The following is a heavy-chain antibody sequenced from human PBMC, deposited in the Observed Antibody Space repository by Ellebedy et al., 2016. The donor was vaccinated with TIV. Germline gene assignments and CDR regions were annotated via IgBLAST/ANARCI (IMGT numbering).Heavy chain of an antibody. D-gene: IGHD3-16*01. J-gene: IGHJ4*02. CDR1: GFTFSSYA. V-gene: IGHV3-64D*06. CDR3: VKAWGD. Sequence: GESLKISCSASGFTFSSYAMHWVRQAPGKGLDYISAIVSNGDSTYYANSVKGRFIISRDNAKNTLYLQMSSLRPEGTAVYYCVKAWGDWGQGTLVTVSS. CDR2: IVSNGDST.